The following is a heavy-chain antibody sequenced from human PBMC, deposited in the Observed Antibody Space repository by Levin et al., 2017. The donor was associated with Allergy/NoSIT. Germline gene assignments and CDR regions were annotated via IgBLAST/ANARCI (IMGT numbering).Heavy chain of an antibody. Sequence: SETLSLTCSVSGGLMSTYYWSWVRQPPGKQLEWIGFSYYNGGTDYNPALKSRVTVSVDMSKKQVSLKLSSVTAADTAVYYCARAHSSGRTLDLWGRGTLVTVSS. J-gene: IGHJ2*01. V-gene: IGHV4-59*01. CDR1: GGLMSTYY. D-gene: IGHD6-19*01. CDR3: ARAHSSGRTLDL. CDR2: SYYNGGT.